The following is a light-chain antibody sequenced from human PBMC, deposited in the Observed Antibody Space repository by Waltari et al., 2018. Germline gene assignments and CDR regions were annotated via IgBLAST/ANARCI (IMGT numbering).Light chain of an antibody. CDR3: QQYYSPPPNT. CDR1: QNVFYNSSDKYY. J-gene: IGKJ2*01. V-gene: IGKV4-1*01. CDR2: GAS. Sequence: DIVLTQSPDSLAVSLGERATINCTSSQNVFYNSSDKYYIAWYQQKTGRPPKLLIYGASTLESRVPARFSSSGSGTHFTLTISRLQAEDVAVYYCQQYYSPPPNTFGQGTRLEI.